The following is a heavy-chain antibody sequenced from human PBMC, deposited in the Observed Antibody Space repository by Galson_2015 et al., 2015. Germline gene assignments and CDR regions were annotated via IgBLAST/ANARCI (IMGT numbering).Heavy chain of an antibody. CDR3: AREMGIVVVPAAMNWFDP. Sequence: SVKVSCKASGGTFSRYTISWVRQAPGQGLEWMGGITPLFGTANYAQKFQGRVTITADKSTSTAYMELRRLTSEDTAVYYCAREMGIVVVPAAMNWFDPWG. CDR1: GGTFSRYT. J-gene: IGHJ5*02. D-gene: IGHD2-2*03. CDR2: ITPLFGTA. V-gene: IGHV1-69*06.